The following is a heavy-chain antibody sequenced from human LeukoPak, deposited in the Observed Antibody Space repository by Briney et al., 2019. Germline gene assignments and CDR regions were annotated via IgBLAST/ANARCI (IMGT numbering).Heavy chain of an antibody. Sequence: ASVNVSCKASGGTFSSYTISWVRQAPGQGLDWMGRIIPILGIANYAQKFQGRVTITADKSTSTAYMELSSLRSEDTAVYYCDRGVWAELYYYDSSGYSSTPPFDYWGQGTLVTVSS. CDR2: IIPILGIA. V-gene: IGHV1-69*02. J-gene: IGHJ4*02. D-gene: IGHD3-22*01. CDR1: GGTFSSYT. CDR3: DRGVWAELYYYDSSGYSSTPPFDY.